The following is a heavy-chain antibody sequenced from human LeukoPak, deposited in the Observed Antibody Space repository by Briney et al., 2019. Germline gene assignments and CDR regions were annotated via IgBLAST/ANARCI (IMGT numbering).Heavy chain of an antibody. D-gene: IGHD3-10*01. J-gene: IGHJ3*02. V-gene: IGHV5-51*01. Sequence: GESLKISCKGSGYGFTSYWIGWVRQMPGKGLEWMGIIYPGDSDTRYSPSFQGQVTISAGKSISTAYLQWSSLKASDTAMYYCARPAPITMVRGVMGAFDIWGQGTMVTVSS. CDR2: IYPGDSDT. CDR3: ARPAPITMVRGVMGAFDI. CDR1: GYGFTSYW.